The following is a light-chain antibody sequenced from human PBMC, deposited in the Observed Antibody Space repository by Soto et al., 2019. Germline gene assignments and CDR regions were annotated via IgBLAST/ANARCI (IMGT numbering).Light chain of an antibody. CDR2: EVR. CDR3: CSYTISATLV. J-gene: IGLJ3*02. CDR1: TNDIGGYNY. Sequence: QSVLTQPASVSGSPGQSITISCSGTTNDIGGYNYVSWYQHHPGKVPKVIIYEVRNRPSGFSNRFSGSKSGNTASLTISGLQAEDEADYYCCSYTISATLVFGGGTKVTVL. V-gene: IGLV2-14*01.